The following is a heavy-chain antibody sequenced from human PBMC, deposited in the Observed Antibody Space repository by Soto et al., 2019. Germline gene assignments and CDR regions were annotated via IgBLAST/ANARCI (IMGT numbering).Heavy chain of an antibody. CDR3: ASWLKGPDIGNYYYGMDV. CDR1: GYTFTSYG. Sequence: GASVKVSCQASGYTFTSYGISWVRQAPGQGLEWLGGIMPIFRAPDYAQKFQGRVTITADEFTRTAYMEMNSLRSEDTAVYYCASWLKGPDIGNYYYGMDVWGQGTTVTVSS. V-gene: IGHV1-69*13. CDR2: IMPIFRAP. J-gene: IGHJ6*02. D-gene: IGHD2-15*01.